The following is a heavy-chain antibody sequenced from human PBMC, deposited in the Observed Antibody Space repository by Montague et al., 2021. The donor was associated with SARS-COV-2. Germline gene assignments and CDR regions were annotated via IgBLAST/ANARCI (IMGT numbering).Heavy chain of an antibody. CDR2: INHSGST. D-gene: IGHD4-17*01. V-gene: IGHV4-34*01. J-gene: IGHJ6*02. Sequence: LRLSCAASGFTLSNYALSWVRQPPGKGLEWIGEINHSGSTHYNASLXXLVTLSVDTSKNQFSLKLSSLTAADTAVYSCARGRTVTTFYSYYGMDVWGQGTTVTVSS. CDR3: ARGRTVTTFYSYYGMDV. CDR1: GFTLSNYA.